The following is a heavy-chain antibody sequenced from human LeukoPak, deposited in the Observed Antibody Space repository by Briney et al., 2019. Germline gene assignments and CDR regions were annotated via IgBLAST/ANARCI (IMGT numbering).Heavy chain of an antibody. CDR2: INGTAINT. V-gene: IGHV3-23*01. Sequence: GGSLRLSCAASGFTIMNSAMNWVRQAPGKGLEWVSAINGTAINTDYADSVKGRFTISRDYSKNTLYLQMNSLRAEDTAVYYCLTRSLVTVSRNYYMDVWGKGTTVSVSS. D-gene: IGHD2-2*01. CDR3: LTRSLVTVSRNYYMDV. J-gene: IGHJ6*03. CDR1: GFTIMNSA.